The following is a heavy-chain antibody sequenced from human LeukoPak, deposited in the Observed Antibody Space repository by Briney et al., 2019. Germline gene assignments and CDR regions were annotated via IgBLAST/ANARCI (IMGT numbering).Heavy chain of an antibody. CDR3: AKVGYYDFWSGYTSFDY. D-gene: IGHD3-3*01. J-gene: IGHJ4*02. CDR1: GFTFSSYA. Sequence: GGSLRLSCAASGFTFSSYAMSWVRQAPGKGLEWVSAISGSGGSTYYADSVKGRFTISRGNSKNTLYLQMNSLRAEDTAVYYCAKVGYYDFWSGYTSFDYWGQGTLVTASS. CDR2: ISGSGGST. V-gene: IGHV3-23*01.